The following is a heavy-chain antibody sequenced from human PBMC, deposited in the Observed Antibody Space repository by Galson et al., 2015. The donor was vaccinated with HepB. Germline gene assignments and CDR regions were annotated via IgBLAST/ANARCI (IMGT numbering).Heavy chain of an antibody. CDR2: ISYDGSNK. J-gene: IGHJ4*02. CDR3: ARDQKYYDFWSGPDY. V-gene: IGHV3-30-3*01. D-gene: IGHD3-3*01. CDR1: GFTFSSYA. Sequence: SLRLSCAASGFTFSSYAMHWVRQAPGKGLEWVAVISYDGSNKYYADSVKGRFTISRDNSKNTLYLQMNSLRAEDTAVYYCARDQKYYDFWSGPDYWGQGTLVTVSS.